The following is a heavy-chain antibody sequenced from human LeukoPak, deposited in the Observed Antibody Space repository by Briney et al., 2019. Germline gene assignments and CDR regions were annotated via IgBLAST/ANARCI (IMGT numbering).Heavy chain of an antibody. CDR2: ISGSASTT. Sequence: GGSLRLSCAASGFTFSSYGMSWVRQAPGKGLEWVSTISGSASTTYYADSVKGRFTISRDNSKNTLYLQMNSLRAEDTAVYYCARGVFNWGQGTLVTVSS. CDR3: ARGVFN. V-gene: IGHV3-23*01. CDR1: GFTFSSYG. D-gene: IGHD3-10*01. J-gene: IGHJ4*02.